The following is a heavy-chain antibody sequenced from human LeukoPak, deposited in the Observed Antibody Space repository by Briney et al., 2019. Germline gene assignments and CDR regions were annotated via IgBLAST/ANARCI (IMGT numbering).Heavy chain of an antibody. D-gene: IGHD3/OR15-3a*01. CDR2: IWYDGSNK. CDR3: ARAVGPFDY. J-gene: IGHJ4*02. V-gene: IGHV3-33*08. CDR1: GFTFSSYA. Sequence: GGSLRLSCAASGFTFSSYAMSWVRQAPGKGLEWVAVIWYDGSNKYYAESVKGRFTISRDNSKNTLFLQLNSLRAEDTAVYYCARAVGPFDYWGQGTLVTVSS.